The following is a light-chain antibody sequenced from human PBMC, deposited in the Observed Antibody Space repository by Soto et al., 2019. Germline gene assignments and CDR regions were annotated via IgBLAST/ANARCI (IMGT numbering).Light chain of an antibody. V-gene: IGKV3-20*01. CDR2: GAS. CDR1: QSVSSSY. CDR3: QQYGSSRTWT. J-gene: IGKJ1*01. Sequence: DIVLTHSPGTLSLSPCQRATLSFSASQSVSSSYLAWYQQKPGQAPRLLIYGASSRATGIPDRFSGSGSGTDFTLTISRLEPEDFAVYYCQQYGSSRTWTFGQGTKVDIK.